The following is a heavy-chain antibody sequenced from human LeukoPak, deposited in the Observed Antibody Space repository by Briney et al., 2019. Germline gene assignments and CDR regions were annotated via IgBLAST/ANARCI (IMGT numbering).Heavy chain of an antibody. CDR2: IYYSGST. CDR3: ARPDDGNWFDP. J-gene: IGHJ5*02. D-gene: IGHD2-8*01. Sequence: SETLSLTCTVSGGSISSSSYYWGWIRQPPGKGLEWIGSIYYSGSTYYNPSLKSRVTISVDTSKNQFSLKLSSVTAADTAVYCCARPDDGNWFDPWGQGTLVTVSS. CDR1: GGSISSSSYY. V-gene: IGHV4-39*01.